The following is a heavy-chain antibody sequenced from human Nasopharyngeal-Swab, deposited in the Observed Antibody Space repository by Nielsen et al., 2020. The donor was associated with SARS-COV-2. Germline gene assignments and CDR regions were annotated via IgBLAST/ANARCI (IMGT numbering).Heavy chain of an antibody. Sequence: GESLKISWKGSGNSFTNDWSGWVRQMPGKGLEWMGIIYPLDSDTIYSPSFQGQVTISANTSISTAYLQWSSLKASDTAIYYCARGATTGIDYWGQGTLVTVSS. V-gene: IGHV5-51*01. J-gene: IGHJ4*02. CDR2: IYPLDSDT. CDR1: GNSFTNDW. D-gene: IGHD4/OR15-4a*01. CDR3: ARGATTGIDY.